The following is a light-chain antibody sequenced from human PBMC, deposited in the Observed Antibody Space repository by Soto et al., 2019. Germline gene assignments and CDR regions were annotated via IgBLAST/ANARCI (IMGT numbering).Light chain of an antibody. CDR2: DSI. CDR3: QSYDSSLSGAV. CDR1: SSNIGAGYE. Sequence: QSVLTQPPSVSGAPGQRITISCTGSSSNIGAGYEVHWYQQLPGTAPKLLIYDSINRPSGVPDRFSGSKSATSASLAITGLQAEDEADYYCQSYDSSLSGAVFGGGTKRTVL. J-gene: IGLJ3*02. V-gene: IGLV1-40*01.